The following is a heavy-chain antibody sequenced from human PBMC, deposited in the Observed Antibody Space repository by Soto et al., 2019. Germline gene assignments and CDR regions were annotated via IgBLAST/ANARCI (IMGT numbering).Heavy chain of an antibody. D-gene: IGHD3-10*01. CDR1: GYTFTSYG. CDR3: ARDVKAGSGSYPLDY. CDR2: ISAYNGNT. J-gene: IGHJ4*02. Sequence: ASVKVSCKASGYTFTSYGISWVRQASGQGLEWMGWISAYNGNTNYAQKLQGRVTMTTDTSTSTAYMELRSLRSDDTAVYYCARDVKAGSGSYPLDYWGEGTRVTVSA. V-gene: IGHV1-18*01.